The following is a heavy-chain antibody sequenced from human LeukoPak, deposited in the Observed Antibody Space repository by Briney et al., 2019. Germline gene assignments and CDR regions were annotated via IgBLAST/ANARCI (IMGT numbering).Heavy chain of an antibody. V-gene: IGHV3-48*03. D-gene: IGHD2-15*01. CDR3: ARTSVGCPFDY. Sequence: GGSLRLSCAASGFTFSSYEMNWVRQAPGKGLEWLSYISSSGSTMHYPDSVKGRFTISRDNAKNSLYLQMNSLRAEDTAVYYCARTSVGCPFDYWGRGTLVTVSS. CDR1: GFTFSSYE. J-gene: IGHJ4*02. CDR2: ISSSGSTM.